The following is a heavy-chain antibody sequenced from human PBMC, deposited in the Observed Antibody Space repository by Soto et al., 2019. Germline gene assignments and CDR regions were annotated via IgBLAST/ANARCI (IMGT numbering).Heavy chain of an antibody. CDR1: GGPITSYC. CDR3: ARQVTTIYYYFDY. Sequence: ETLSLTCTVSGGPITSYCLSWIRQPPGKGLEWIGFIYYSGSTSYNPSLKSRVSISVDTSKNQFSLKLSSVTAADTAVYYCARQVTTIYYYFDYWGQGALVTVSS. D-gene: IGHD5-12*01. J-gene: IGHJ4*02. CDR2: IYYSGST. V-gene: IGHV4-59*08.